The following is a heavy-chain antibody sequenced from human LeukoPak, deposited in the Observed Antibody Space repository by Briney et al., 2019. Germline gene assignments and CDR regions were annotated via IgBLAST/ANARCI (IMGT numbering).Heavy chain of an antibody. CDR2: IYYSRIT. J-gene: IGHJ3*02. D-gene: IGHD6-13*01. Sequence: SETLSLTCSVPGGSISSYYWSCIRQPPGQGLEWIGYIYYSRITNCKHSLKSRVTISIDTSKNQFSLKVNSVTAADTAVYYCARHGANRQQLVMAFDIWGQGTMVTVSS. CDR1: GGSISSYY. V-gene: IGHV4-59*08. CDR3: ARHGANRQQLVMAFDI.